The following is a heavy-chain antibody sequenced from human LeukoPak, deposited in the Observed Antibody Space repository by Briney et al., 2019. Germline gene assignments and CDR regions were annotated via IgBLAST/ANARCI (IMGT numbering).Heavy chain of an antibody. CDR2: ISSSSSYI. Sequence: GGSLRLSCAASGFTFSSYSMNWVRQAPGKGLEWVSSISSSSSYIYYAGSVKGRFTISRDNSKNTLYLQMNSLRAEDTAVYYCARDPPARYDFWSGYLWDREGKASYYFDYWGQGTLVTVSS. CDR1: GFTFSSYS. V-gene: IGHV3-21*01. J-gene: IGHJ4*02. D-gene: IGHD3-3*01. CDR3: ARDPPARYDFWSGYLWDREGKASYYFDY.